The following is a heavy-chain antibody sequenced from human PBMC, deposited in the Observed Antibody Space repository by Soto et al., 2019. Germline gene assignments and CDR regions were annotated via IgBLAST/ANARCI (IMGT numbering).Heavy chain of an antibody. Sequence: SETLSLTCIVSGASISGFYWSWIRKSAGKGLEWIGRIYATGTTDYNPSLKSRVMMSVDTSKKQFSLKLRSVTAADTAVYYCVRDGTKTLRDWFDPWGQGISVTVSS. CDR2: IYATGTT. CDR1: GASISGFY. J-gene: IGHJ5*02. V-gene: IGHV4-4*07. CDR3: VRDGTKTLRDWFDP. D-gene: IGHD1-1*01.